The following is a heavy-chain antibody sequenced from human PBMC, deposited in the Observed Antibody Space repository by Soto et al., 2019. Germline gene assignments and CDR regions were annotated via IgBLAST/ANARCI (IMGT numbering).Heavy chain of an antibody. Sequence: MQWVRQARGQRLEWIGWIVVGSGNTNYAQKFQERVTITRDMSTSTAYMELSSLRSEDTAVYYCAATYYYDSSGYYSSFDYWGHGTLVTVSS. V-gene: IGHV1-58*02. D-gene: IGHD3-22*01. CDR2: IVVGSGNT. CDR3: AATYYYDSSGYYSSFDY. J-gene: IGHJ4*01.